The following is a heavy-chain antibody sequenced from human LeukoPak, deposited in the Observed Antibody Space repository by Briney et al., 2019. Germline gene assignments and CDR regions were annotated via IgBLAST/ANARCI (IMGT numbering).Heavy chain of an antibody. CDR3: AKNMGRWELESFQH. J-gene: IGHJ1*01. CDR1: GFTFSSYG. CDR2: ISYDGSNK. V-gene: IGHV3-30*18. Sequence: GGSLRLSCAASGFTFSSYGMHWVRQAPGKGLEWVAVISYDGSNKYYADSVKGRFIISRDNSKNTLYLQMNSLRAEDTAVYYCAKNMGRWELESFQHWGQGTLVTVSS. D-gene: IGHD1-26*01.